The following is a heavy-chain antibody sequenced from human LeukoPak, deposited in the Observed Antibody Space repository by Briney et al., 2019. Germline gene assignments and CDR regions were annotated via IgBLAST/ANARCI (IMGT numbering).Heavy chain of an antibody. D-gene: IGHD3-10*01. Sequence: PSETLSLTCTVSGGSISSYYWGWIRQPPGKGLEWIGYIYYSGSTNYNPSLKSRVTISVDTSKNQFSLKLSSVTAADTAVYHCARHRFPRGYYFDYWGQGTLVTVSS. J-gene: IGHJ4*02. V-gene: IGHV4-59*08. CDR2: IYYSGST. CDR1: GGSISSYY. CDR3: ARHRFPRGYYFDY.